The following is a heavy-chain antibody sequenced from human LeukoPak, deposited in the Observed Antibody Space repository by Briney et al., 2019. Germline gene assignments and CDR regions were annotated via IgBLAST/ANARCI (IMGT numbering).Heavy chain of an antibody. V-gene: IGHV3-74*01. CDR1: GFTFSSHW. CDR3: AKEAATRGYYFDY. D-gene: IGHD2-15*01. J-gene: IGHJ4*02. Sequence: GGSLRLSCAASGFTFSSHWMHWVRQAPGKGLVWVSHIKTDGSSTNYAESVKGRFTISRDNAKNTVYLQMNSLRAEDTAVYYCAKEAATRGYYFDYWGQGTLVTVSS. CDR2: IKTDGSST.